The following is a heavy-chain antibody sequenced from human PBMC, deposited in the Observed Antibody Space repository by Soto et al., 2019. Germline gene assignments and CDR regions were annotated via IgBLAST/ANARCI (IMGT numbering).Heavy chain of an antibody. V-gene: IGHV2-5*02. CDR2: TYWDDTQ. CDR3: AAQLTADGYFDL. D-gene: IGHD1-1*01. CDR1: GFSVSRSGTS. Sequence: QITLKESGHALVKPTQTLTLTYALSGFSVSRSGTSVGWIRHPPVMALEWLALTYWDDTQRYNPSLRRRLTISRDTSKNQVVLSMTNMDLVDTATYFCAAQLTADGYFDLWGRGTLVSVSS. J-gene: IGHJ2*01.